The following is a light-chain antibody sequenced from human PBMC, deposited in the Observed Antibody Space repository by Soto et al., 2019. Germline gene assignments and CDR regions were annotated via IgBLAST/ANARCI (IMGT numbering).Light chain of an antibody. Sequence: QSVLTQPPSASGTPGQTIAISCSGSSSDIGQTTVNWYQQIPGAAPKLLIYDNHQRPSGVPDRFSGSKSGASAFLAISGLQSEDEAAYYCATWHAGLNGWVFGGGPRSPS. CDR2: DNH. J-gene: IGLJ3*02. CDR1: SSDIGQTT. V-gene: IGLV1-44*01. CDR3: ATWHAGLNGWV.